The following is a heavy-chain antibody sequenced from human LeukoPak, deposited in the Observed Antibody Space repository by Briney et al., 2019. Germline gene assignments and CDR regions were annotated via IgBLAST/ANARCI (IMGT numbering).Heavy chain of an antibody. CDR3: ARGFHYYGSGSLFGY. CDR2: INHSGST. CDR1: GVSFSGYY. J-gene: IGHJ4*02. Sequence: PSETLSLTCAVYGVSFSGYYWSWIRQPPGKGLVWIGEINHSGSTNYNPSLTSRVTISVDTSKNQFSLKLSSVTAADTAVYYCARGFHYYGSGSLFGYWGQGTLVTVSS. V-gene: IGHV4-34*01. D-gene: IGHD3-10*01.